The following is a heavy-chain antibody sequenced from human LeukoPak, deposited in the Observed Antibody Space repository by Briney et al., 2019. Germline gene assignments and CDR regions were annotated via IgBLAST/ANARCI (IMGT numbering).Heavy chain of an antibody. J-gene: IGHJ4*02. CDR1: GSTFSDHP. D-gene: IGHD6-13*01. CDR2: IDGSGTTI. V-gene: IGHV3-48*03. CDR3: ARDMTITGADDY. Sequence: GGSLRLSCAASGSTFSDHPMTWGRQAPGEGVQWGSYIDGSGTTIYYAESVKGRFTISRDNAKNSLYLQMNSLRAEDTALYYCARDMTITGADDYWGQGTRVTVSS.